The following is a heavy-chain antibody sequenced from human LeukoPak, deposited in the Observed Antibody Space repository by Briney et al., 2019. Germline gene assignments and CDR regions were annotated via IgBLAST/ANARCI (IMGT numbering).Heavy chain of an antibody. D-gene: IGHD3-3*01. CDR3: ASRDVLRFLGQPPHDAFDI. CDR1: GYTFTGYY. V-gene: IGHV1-2*02. CDR2: IDPNIGGT. J-gene: IGHJ3*02. Sequence: ASVKVSCKASGYTFTGYYMHWVRQAPGKGLEWMGWIDPNIGGTNYAQKFQGRVTMTRDTSISTAYMELSRLRSDDTAVYYCASRDVLRFLGQPPHDAFDIWGQGTMVTVSS.